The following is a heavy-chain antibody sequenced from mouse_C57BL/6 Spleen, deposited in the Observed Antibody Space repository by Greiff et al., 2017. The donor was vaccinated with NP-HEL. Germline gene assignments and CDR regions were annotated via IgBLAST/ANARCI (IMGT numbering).Heavy chain of an antibody. CDR3: AREGLLRLGFAY. J-gene: IGHJ3*01. V-gene: IGHV3-6*01. CDR2: ISYDGSN. CDR1: GYSITSGYY. D-gene: IGHD1-1*01. Sequence: DVQLQESGPGLVKPSQSLSLTCSVTGYSITSGYYWNWIRQFPGNKLEWMGYISYDGSNNYNPSLKNRISITRDTSKNQFFLKLNSVTTEDTATYYCAREGLLRLGFAYWGQGTLVTVSA.